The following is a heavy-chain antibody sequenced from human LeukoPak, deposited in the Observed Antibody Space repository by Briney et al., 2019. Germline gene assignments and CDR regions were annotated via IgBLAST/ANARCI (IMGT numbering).Heavy chain of an antibody. J-gene: IGHJ5*02. V-gene: IGHV1-2*02. CDR3: ARNPQSSSWYAGYWFDP. D-gene: IGHD6-13*01. Sequence: ASVKVSCKASGYTFTGYYMHWVRQAPGLGLEWMGWINPNSGGTNYAQKFQGRVTMTRDTSISTAYMELSRLRSDDTAVYYCARNPQSSSWYAGYWFDPWGQGTLVTVSS. CDR2: INPNSGGT. CDR1: GYTFTGYY.